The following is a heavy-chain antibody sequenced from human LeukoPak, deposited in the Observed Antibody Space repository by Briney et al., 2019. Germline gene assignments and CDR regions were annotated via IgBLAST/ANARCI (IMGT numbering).Heavy chain of an antibody. V-gene: IGHV1-2*06. J-gene: IGHJ3*02. CDR1: GYTFTGYY. Sequence: ASVKVSCKASGYTFTGYYMHWVRQAPGQGLEWMGRINPNSGGTNYAQKFQGRVTMTRDTSISTAYMELSRLRSDDTAVYYCARGMATIALSDAFYIWGQGTMVTVSS. D-gene: IGHD5-24*01. CDR3: ARGMATIALSDAFYI. CDR2: INPNSGGT.